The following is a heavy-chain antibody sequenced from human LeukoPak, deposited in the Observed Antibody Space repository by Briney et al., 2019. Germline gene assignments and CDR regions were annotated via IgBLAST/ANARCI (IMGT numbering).Heavy chain of an antibody. CDR2: IRYDGSNK. J-gene: IGHJ6*03. CDR1: GFTFSSYG. D-gene: IGHD5-18*01. V-gene: IGHV3-30*02. CDR3: ARRGYSYGSDYMDV. Sequence: GGSLRLSCAASGFTFSSYGMHWVRQAPGKGLEWVAFIRYDGSNKYYADSVKGRFTISRDNSKNTLYLQMNSLRAEDTAVYYSARRGYSYGSDYMDVWGKGTTVTISS.